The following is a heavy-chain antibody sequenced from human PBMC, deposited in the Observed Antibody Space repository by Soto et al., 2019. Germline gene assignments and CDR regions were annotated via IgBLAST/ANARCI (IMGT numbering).Heavy chain of an antibody. V-gene: IGHV1-69*13. D-gene: IGHD2-2*02. CDR1: GGTFSSYA. Sequence: SVKVSCKASGGTFSSYAISWVRQAPGQGLEWMGGIIPIFGTANYAQKFQGRVTITADESTSTAYMELSSLRSEDTAVYYCARGHGFVVVPAAILRGAFDIWGQGTMVTVS. CDR2: IIPIFGTA. J-gene: IGHJ3*02. CDR3: ARGHGFVVVPAAILRGAFDI.